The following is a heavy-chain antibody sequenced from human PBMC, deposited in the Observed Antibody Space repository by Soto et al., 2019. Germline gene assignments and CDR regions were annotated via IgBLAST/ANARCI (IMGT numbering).Heavy chain of an antibody. V-gene: IGHV1-3*01. D-gene: IGHD3-16*02. CDR2: INAGKGDT. J-gene: IGHJ5*02. CDR1: GYTFSNYA. Sequence: ASVKVSCKASGYTFSNYAIHWVRQAPGQRLEWMGWINAGKGDTIYSQKFQDRISINRDTSASTAYMEMGRLRPEDTVIYYCARSPINGGVIGAFAPWGQGTLVTVSS. CDR3: ARSPINGGVIGAFAP.